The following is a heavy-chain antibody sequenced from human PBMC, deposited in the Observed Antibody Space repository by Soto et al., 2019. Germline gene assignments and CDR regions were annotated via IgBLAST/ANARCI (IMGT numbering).Heavy chain of an antibody. D-gene: IGHD2-2*01. J-gene: IGHJ6*03. CDR3: ARGPYCSSTSCHQSTDYYYYYMDV. Sequence: SETLSLTCTVSGGSISYEYFHWTWIRQSPGKGLEWIGYIHYSGSIIYNPSFKSRVTISVDTSKNQFSLQLSSVTAADTAVYYCARGPYCSSTSCHQSTDYYYYYMDVWGKGTTVTVSS. CDR2: IHYSGSI. V-gene: IGHV4-30-4*08. CDR1: GGSISYEYFH.